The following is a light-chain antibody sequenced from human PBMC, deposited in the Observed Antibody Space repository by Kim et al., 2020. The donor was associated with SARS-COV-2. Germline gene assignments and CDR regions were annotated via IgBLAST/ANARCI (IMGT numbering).Light chain of an antibody. V-gene: IGKV3-20*01. CDR2: GTS. CDR1: QSVSSGY. Sequence: EIVLTQSPGTLSLSPGERATLSCRASQSVSSGYLAWYQQKPGQAPRILMYGTSSRATGIPDRFSGSGSGTDFTLTISRLEPEDFAMYYCLSSSDAPCTFVPRTKVESK. J-gene: IGKJ3*01. CDR3: LSSSDAPCT.